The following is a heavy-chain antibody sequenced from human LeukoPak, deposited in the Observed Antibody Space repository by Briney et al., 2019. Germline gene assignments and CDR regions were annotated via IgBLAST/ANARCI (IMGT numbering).Heavy chain of an antibody. CDR1: GFTFSVCA. Sequence: GVSLRLSCAASGFTFSVCAMHWVRQAPGKGLEWVAVISYDGSNKYYADSVKGRFTISRDNSKNTLYLQMNSLRAEDTAVYYCARDFVVGARGGAFDIWGQGTMVTVSS. CDR2: ISYDGSNK. D-gene: IGHD1-26*01. J-gene: IGHJ3*02. CDR3: ARDFVVGARGGAFDI. V-gene: IGHV3-30*01.